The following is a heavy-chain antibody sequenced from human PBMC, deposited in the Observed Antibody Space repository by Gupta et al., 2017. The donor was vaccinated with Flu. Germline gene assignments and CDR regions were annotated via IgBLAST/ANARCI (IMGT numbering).Heavy chain of an antibody. CDR3: TPMRYCSTTDCGH. J-gene: IGHJ4*02. D-gene: IGHD2-2*01. V-gene: IGHV3-15*01. CDR2: VRSKTEGGTA. Sequence: EVQLVESGGGLVEPGGSLRLSCAASGFTFSDAWLSWVRQAPGKGLEWVGRVRSKTEGGTADYAAPLEVRFTISRDDSKNTAYLQMDSLKTDDTAVYYCTPMRYCSTTDCGHWGQGTLVTVSS. CDR1: GFTFSDAW.